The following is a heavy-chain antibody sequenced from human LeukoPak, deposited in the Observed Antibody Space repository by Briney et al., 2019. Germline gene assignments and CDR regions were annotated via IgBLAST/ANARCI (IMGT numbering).Heavy chain of an antibody. CDR2: IRYDGSNK. Sequence: GGSLRLSCAASGFTFSSYGMHWVRQAPGKGLEWVAFIRYDGSNKYYADSVKGRFTISRDNSKNTLYLQMNSLRAEDTAVYYCAKDGAAFGEFLDYWGQGTLVTVSS. V-gene: IGHV3-30*02. D-gene: IGHD3-10*01. CDR3: AKDGAAFGEFLDY. CDR1: GFTFSSYG. J-gene: IGHJ4*02.